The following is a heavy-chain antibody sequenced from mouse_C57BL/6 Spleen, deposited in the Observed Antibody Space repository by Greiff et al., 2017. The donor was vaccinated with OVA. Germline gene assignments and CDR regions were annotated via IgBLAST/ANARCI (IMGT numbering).Heavy chain of an antibody. CDR2: ISSGSSTI. CDR3: AREVLLLLDY. CDR1: GFTFSDYG. J-gene: IGHJ2*01. V-gene: IGHV5-17*01. Sequence: DVQLVESGGGLVKPGGSLKLSCAASGFTFSDYGMHWVRQAPEKGLEWVAYISSGSSTIYYADTVKGRFTISRDNAKNTLFLQMTSLRSEDTAMYYCAREVLLLLDYWGQGTTLTVSS. D-gene: IGHD1-1*01.